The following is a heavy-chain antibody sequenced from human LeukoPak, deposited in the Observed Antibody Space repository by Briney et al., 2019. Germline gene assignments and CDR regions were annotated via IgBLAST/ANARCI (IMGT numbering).Heavy chain of an antibody. Sequence: PGGSLRLSCAVSGFTCSDYYINWIRQAPGKGLEWIAYIGRSGNIMYNADSVTGRFTISRDNAKNSMYLQMNSLRAEDTAVYYCARVGANWGLIYWGQGTLVAVSS. V-gene: IGHV3-11*04. D-gene: IGHD1-26*01. CDR1: GFTCSDYY. CDR2: IGRSGNIM. J-gene: IGHJ4*02. CDR3: ARVGANWGLIY.